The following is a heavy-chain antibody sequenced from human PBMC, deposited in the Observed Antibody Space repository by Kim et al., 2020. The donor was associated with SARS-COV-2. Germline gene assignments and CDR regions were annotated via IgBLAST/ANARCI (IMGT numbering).Heavy chain of an antibody. D-gene: IGHD6-19*01. J-gene: IGHJ4*02. CDR2: INSDGSST. CDR3: ARAGPIAVAGKALDY. V-gene: IGHV3-74*01. CDR1: GFTFSSYW. Sequence: GGSLRLSCAASGFTFSSYWMHWVRQAPGKGLVWVSRINSDGSSTSYADSVKGRFTISRDNAKNTLYLQMNSLRAEDTAVYYCARAGPIAVAGKALDYWGQGTLVTVSS.